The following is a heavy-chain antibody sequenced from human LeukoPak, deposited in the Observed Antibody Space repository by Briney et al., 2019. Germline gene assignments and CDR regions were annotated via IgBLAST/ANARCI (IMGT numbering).Heavy chain of an antibody. CDR1: GYTFTSYA. D-gene: IGHD4-17*01. CDR2: IDANNGKT. J-gene: IGHJ4*02. CDR3: ARARWTSTATTYYLDH. Sequence: ASVKVSCKASGYTFTSYAIHWVRQAPGQRREWMGWIDANNGKTKYSQNFQGRVTITRDTSATTAYMDLSSLRSEDTAVYYCARARWTSTATTYYLDHWGQGTLVTVSS. V-gene: IGHV1-3*01.